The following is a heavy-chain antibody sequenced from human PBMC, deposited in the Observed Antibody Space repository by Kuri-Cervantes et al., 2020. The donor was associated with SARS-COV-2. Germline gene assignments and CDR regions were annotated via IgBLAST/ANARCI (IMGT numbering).Heavy chain of an antibody. D-gene: IGHD2-2*01. CDR3: ISRLRAGRLLFIDY. CDR2: ISYDGSNK. Sequence: GGSLRLSCAASGFTFSSYGMHWVRQAPGKGLEWVAVISYDGSNKYYADSVKGRFTISRDNSKNTLYLQMNSLRAEDTAVYYCISRLRAGRLLFIDYWGQGTLVTVSS. CDR1: GFTFSSYG. J-gene: IGHJ4*02. V-gene: IGHV3-30*03.